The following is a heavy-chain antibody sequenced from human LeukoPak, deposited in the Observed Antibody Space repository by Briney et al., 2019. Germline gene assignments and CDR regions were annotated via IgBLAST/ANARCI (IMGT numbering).Heavy chain of an antibody. D-gene: IGHD6-13*01. CDR3: ARTPQYSSSPAAFDI. CDR2: IYYSVST. Sequence: SETLSLTCTVSGGSISSYYWSWIRQPPGKGLEWIGYIYYSVSTNYNPSLKSRVTISVDTSKNQFSLKLSSVTAADTAVYYCARTPQYSSSPAAFDIWGQGTMVTVSS. J-gene: IGHJ3*02. CDR1: GGSISSYY. V-gene: IGHV4-59*01.